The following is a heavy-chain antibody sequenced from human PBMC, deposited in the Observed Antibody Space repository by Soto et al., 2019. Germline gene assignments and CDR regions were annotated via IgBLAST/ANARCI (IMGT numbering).Heavy chain of an antibody. D-gene: IGHD3-10*01. J-gene: IGHJ4*02. V-gene: IGHV3-30-3*01. CDR1: GFTFSSYA. CDR3: ASEVSMVRGVITLDY. Sequence: GGSLRLSCAASGFTFSSYAMHWVRQAPGKGLEWVAVISYDGSNKYYADSVKGRFTISRDNSKNTLYLQMNSLRAEDTAVYYCASEVSMVRGVITLDYWGQGTLVTVSS. CDR2: ISYDGSNK.